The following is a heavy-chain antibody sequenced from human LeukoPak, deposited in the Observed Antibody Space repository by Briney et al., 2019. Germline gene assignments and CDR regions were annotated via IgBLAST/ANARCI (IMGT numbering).Heavy chain of an antibody. D-gene: IGHD3-16*01. CDR3: AREGWGGY. CDR1: GFTFNNFW. CDR2: INSDGSIT. J-gene: IGHJ4*02. Sequence: GGSLRLSCAASGFTFNNFWMHWVRQVPGKGLVWVSRINSDGSITNYADSVKGRFTISRDNAKNTVYLQMNSLRVEDTAVYYCAREGWGGYWGQGTLVTVSS. V-gene: IGHV3-74*01.